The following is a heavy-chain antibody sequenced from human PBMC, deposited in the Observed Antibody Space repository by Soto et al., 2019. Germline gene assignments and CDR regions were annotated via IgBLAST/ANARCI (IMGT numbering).Heavy chain of an antibody. D-gene: IGHD4-17*01. CDR3: TVTYDSGSDY. Sequence: SETLSLTCTVSGSSITSGGHYWSWIRQHPEKGLEWIGHFYYTGSTYYNPSLESRLTISLDTSKNHFSLKLSSVTAADTAVYYCTVTYDSGSDYWGQGTLVTVSS. J-gene: IGHJ4*02. CDR1: GSSITSGGHY. V-gene: IGHV4-31*03. CDR2: FYYTGST.